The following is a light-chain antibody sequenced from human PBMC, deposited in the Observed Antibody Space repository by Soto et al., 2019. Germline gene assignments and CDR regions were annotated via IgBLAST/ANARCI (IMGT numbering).Light chain of an antibody. CDR1: QDTSNY. J-gene: IGKJ1*01. V-gene: IGKV1-33*01. Sequence: DIQMTQSPSSLSASVGDRVTITCQASQDTSNYLNWYQQKPGKAPKLLIYDASNLETGVPSRFSGSGSGTDFTFTISSLQPEDIATYYCQQYDNPRWTFGQGTKVEIK. CDR3: QQYDNPRWT. CDR2: DAS.